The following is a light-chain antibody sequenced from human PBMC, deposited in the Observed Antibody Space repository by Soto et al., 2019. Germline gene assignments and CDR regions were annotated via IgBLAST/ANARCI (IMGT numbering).Light chain of an antibody. CDR2: GAS. J-gene: IGKJ1*01. CDR1: QSVSSN. V-gene: IGKV3-15*01. Sequence: EIVMTQSPATLSVSPGERATLSCRASQSVSSNLAWYQQKPGQAPRLLIYGASTRATGIPARFSGSGSGTEFTLPINSLQSEDFSVYYCQQYNNWPPRPFGQGTKVDIK. CDR3: QQYNNWPPRP.